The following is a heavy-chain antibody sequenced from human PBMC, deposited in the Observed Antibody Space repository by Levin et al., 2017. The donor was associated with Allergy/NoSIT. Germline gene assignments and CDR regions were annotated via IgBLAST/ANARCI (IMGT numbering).Heavy chain of an antibody. V-gene: IGHV3-23*01. J-gene: IGHJ4*02. CDR1: GFTFSNYA. CDR3: AKAPYASGSYYVDS. CDR2: ISASGATT. Sequence: PGGSLRLSCAASGFTFSNYAMSWVRQAPGKGLEWVSVISASGATTSYADSVKGRFTISRDSSNNTLYLQMNSLRAEDTAVYYCAKAPYASGSYYVDSGGQGPRLTVSS. D-gene: IGHD3-10*01.